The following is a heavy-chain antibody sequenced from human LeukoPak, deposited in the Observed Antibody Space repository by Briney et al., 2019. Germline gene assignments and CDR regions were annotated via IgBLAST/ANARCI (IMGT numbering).Heavy chain of an antibody. J-gene: IGHJ4*02. Sequence: GGSLRLSCAASGFTFSSYGMHCVRQAPGKGLEWVAVISYDGTNKYYADSVKGRFTISRDDSKNTLYLQMNSLRAEDTALYYCAKSLFQDNSGYFDYWGQGTLVTVSS. CDR2: ISYDGTNK. CDR3: AKSLFQDNSGYFDY. CDR1: GFTFSSYG. V-gene: IGHV3-30*18. D-gene: IGHD3-22*01.